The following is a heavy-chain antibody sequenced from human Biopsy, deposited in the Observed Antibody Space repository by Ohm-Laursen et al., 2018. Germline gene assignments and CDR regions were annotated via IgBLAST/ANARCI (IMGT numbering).Heavy chain of an antibody. CDR2: ISASGNHI. CDR3: ARDGEAKYCRHGVCPSDY. J-gene: IGHJ4*02. CDR1: GFTFSGFS. D-gene: IGHD2-8*01. Sequence: SLRLSCSASGFTFSGFSMNWVRQAPGKGLEWVSSISASGNHIYYTDSVKGRFTVSRDNGKNSLVLQMNSLRGEDTAVYYCARDGEAKYCRHGVCPSDYWGQGTLVTVSS. V-gene: IGHV3-21*01.